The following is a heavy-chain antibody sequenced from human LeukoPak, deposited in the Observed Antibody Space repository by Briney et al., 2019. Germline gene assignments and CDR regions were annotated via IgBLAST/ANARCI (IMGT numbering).Heavy chain of an antibody. Sequence: SETLSLTCTVSGGSISSYYWSWIRQPPGKGLEWIGYIYYSGSTNYNPSLKSRVTISVDTSKNQFSLKLSSVTAADTAVYYCARVTQNYDILTGYYGGGVLIDYWGQGTLVTVSS. CDR1: GGSISSYY. D-gene: IGHD3-9*01. CDR2: IYYSGST. CDR3: ARVTQNYDILTGYYGGGVLIDY. J-gene: IGHJ4*02. V-gene: IGHV4-59*01.